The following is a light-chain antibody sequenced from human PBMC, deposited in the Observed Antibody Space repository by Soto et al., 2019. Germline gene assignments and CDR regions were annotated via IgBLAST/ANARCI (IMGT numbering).Light chain of an antibody. CDR3: ISYTSSSTWV. Sequence: QSVLTQPASVSGSPGQSITISCTRTSSDVGGYNYVSWYQQHPGTAPKLMIYEVSNRPSGVSDRFSGSRSGNTASLTISGLQAEDESDYYCISYTSSSTWVFGGGTKLTVL. CDR2: EVS. J-gene: IGLJ3*02. V-gene: IGLV2-14*01. CDR1: SSDVGGYNY.